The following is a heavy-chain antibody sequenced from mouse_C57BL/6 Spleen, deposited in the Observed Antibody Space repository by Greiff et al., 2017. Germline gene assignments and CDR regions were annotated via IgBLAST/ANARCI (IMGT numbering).Heavy chain of an antibody. CDR2: FHPYNDDT. D-gene: IGHD1-1*01. CDR1: GYTFTTYP. J-gene: IGHJ1*03. V-gene: IGHV1-47*01. CDR3: ARVTYVSSYEDWYFDV. Sequence: QVQLKESGAELVKPGASVKMSCKASGYTFTTYPIEWMKQNHGKSLEWIGNFHPYNDDTKYNEKFKGKATLTVEKSSSTVYLELSRLTSDDSAVYYCARVTYVSSYEDWYFDVWGTGTTVTGSS.